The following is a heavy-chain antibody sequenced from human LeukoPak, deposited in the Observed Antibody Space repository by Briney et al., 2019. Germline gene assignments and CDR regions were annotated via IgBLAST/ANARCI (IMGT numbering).Heavy chain of an antibody. CDR2: INPSGGST. J-gene: IGHJ4*02. V-gene: IGHV1-46*01. Sequence: ASVKVSCKASGYTFTSYYMHWVRQAPGQGLEWMGIINPSGGSTSYAQKFQGRVTMTRDMSTSTVYMELSSLRSDDTAVFYCARDLLVIHNLYMVRGAQSPGDYWGQGTLVTVSS. CDR1: GYTFTSYY. CDR3: ARDLLVIHNLYMVRGAQSPGDY. D-gene: IGHD3-10*01.